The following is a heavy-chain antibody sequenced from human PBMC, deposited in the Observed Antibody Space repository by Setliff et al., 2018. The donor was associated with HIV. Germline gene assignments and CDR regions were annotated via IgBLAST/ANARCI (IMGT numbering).Heavy chain of an antibody. J-gene: IGHJ4*02. Sequence: PGGSLRLSCAASGFTFSHVWMSWVRQAPGKGLEWVGRIKRKTDGGTTDHAAPVKGRLTISRDDSKNTLYLQMNSLRVEDTAVYYCARETMYDSRGYLSHYFDYWGQGTPVTVSS. CDR2: IKRKTDGGTT. CDR1: GFTFSHVW. D-gene: IGHD3-22*01. V-gene: IGHV3-15*01. CDR3: ARETMYDSRGYLSHYFDY.